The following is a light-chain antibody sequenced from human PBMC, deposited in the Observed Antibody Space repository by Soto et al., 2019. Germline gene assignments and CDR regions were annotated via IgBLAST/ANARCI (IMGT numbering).Light chain of an antibody. Sequence: PGERATLSCRASQSVSSYLAWYQQKPGQAPRLLIYDASNRATGIPARFSGSGSGTDFTLTISSLEPEDFAVYYCQQRSNWPGLTFGGGTKVDIK. CDR2: DAS. V-gene: IGKV3-11*01. CDR1: QSVSSY. CDR3: QQRSNWPGLT. J-gene: IGKJ4*01.